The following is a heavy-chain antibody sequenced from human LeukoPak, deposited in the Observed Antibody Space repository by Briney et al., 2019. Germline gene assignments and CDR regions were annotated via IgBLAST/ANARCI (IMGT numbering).Heavy chain of an antibody. CDR2: IYTSGST. J-gene: IGHJ4*02. D-gene: IGHD3-10*01. V-gene: IGHV4-61*02. CDR3: AREQGTWFGERSYLKGGFDY. Sequence: SQTLSLTCTVAVGSISSGSYYWSWIRQPAGKGLDWIGRIYTSGSTNYNPSLKSRVTISVDTSKSQFSLKLSSVTAADTAVYYCAREQGTWFGERSYLKGGFDYWGQGTLVTVSS. CDR1: VGSISSGSYY.